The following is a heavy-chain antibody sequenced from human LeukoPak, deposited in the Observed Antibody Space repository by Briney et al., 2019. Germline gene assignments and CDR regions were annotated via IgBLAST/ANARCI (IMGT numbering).Heavy chain of an antibody. J-gene: IGHJ4*02. Sequence: GGSLRLSCAASGFTFSSYGMHWVRLAPGKGVEWVAFIRHDGSNKYYRDSVKGRFTISRDNSKNTLYLQMNSLRAEDTAVYYCARRWSGSYGDYRIDYWGQGTLVTVSS. CDR2: IRHDGSNK. CDR3: ARRWSGSYGDYRIDY. CDR1: GFTFSSYG. V-gene: IGHV3-30*02. D-gene: IGHD4-17*01.